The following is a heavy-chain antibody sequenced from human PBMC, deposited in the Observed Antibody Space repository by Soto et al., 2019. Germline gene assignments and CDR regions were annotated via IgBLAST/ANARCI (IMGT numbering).Heavy chain of an antibody. CDR3: ARGRHYYYYMDV. Sequence: SVKVSCKASGGTFSSYAISWVRQAPGQGLEWMGGIIPIFGTANYAQKFQGRVTMTADESTSTAYMELSSLRSEDTAVYYCARGRHYYYYMDVWGKGTTVTVSS. J-gene: IGHJ6*03. CDR2: IIPIFGTA. CDR1: GGTFSSYA. V-gene: IGHV1-69*13.